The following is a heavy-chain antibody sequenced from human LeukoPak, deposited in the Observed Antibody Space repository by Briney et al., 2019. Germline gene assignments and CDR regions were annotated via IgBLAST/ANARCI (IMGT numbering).Heavy chain of an antibody. J-gene: IGHJ4*02. V-gene: IGHV4-34*01. D-gene: IGHD1-1*01. CDR2: INHSGST. CDR3: ARRAYSTAYWKHFDS. Sequence: SETLSLTCAVYGGSFSGYYWSWIRQPPGKGLEWIGEINHSGSTNYNPSLKSRVTISVDTSKNQFSLKLNSVTAADTAVYFCARRAYSTAYWKHFDSWGQGTLVTVSS. CDR1: GGSFSGYY.